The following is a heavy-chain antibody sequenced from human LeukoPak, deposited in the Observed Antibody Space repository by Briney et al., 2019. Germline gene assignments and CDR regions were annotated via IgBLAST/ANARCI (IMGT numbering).Heavy chain of an antibody. CDR3: AKVESVVVSIDY. Sequence: PGRSLRLSCAASGFIFSNYGMHWVRQAPGKGLEWVAVIWYDGSNEYYEDSVKGRFTISRDNSKNTLYLQMNSLRAEDTAVYYCAKVESVVVSIDYWGQGTLVTVSS. V-gene: IGHV3-33*06. CDR1: GFIFSNYG. CDR2: IWYDGSNE. D-gene: IGHD3-22*01. J-gene: IGHJ4*02.